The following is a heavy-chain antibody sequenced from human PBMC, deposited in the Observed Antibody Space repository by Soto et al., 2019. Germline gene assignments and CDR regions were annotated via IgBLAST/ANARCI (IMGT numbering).Heavy chain of an antibody. J-gene: IGHJ6*02. Sequence: RRLSCAASGFTFSSYAMHWVRQAPGKGLEWVAVISYDGSNKYYADSVKGRFTISRDNSKNTLYLQMNSRRAEDTAVYYCARSFSAVPHYYYYYYGMDFWGQGTTVTVSS. CDR2: ISYDGSNK. CDR1: GFTFSSYA. V-gene: IGHV3-30-3*01. D-gene: IGHD3-10*01. CDR3: ARSFSAVPHYYYYYYGMDF.